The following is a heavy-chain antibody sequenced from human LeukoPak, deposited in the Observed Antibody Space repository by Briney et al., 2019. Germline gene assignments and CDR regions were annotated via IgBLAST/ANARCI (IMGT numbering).Heavy chain of an antibody. Sequence: SETLSLICTVSSGSVSGYYSSWIRHPPGKGLEWIGNIYYSGSTNYNPSLKSRVTISVDTSKNQFSLNLSSVTAADTAVYYCARTAGYSSGWYGYWGQGTLVTVSS. V-gene: IGHV4-59*02. CDR3: ARTAGYSSGWYGY. CDR1: SGSVSGYY. J-gene: IGHJ4*02. CDR2: IYYSGST. D-gene: IGHD6-19*01.